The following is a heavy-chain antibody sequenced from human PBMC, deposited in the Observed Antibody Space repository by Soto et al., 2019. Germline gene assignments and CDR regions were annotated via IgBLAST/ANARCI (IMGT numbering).Heavy chain of an antibody. CDR3: ARPLEWLSFQNPGYFDY. V-gene: IGHV1-18*01. CDR1: GYTFTSYG. D-gene: IGHD3-3*01. J-gene: IGHJ4*02. Sequence: GASVKVSCKASGYTFTSYGIIWVRQAPGQGLEWMGWISAYNGNTNYAQKLQGRVTMTTDTSTSTAYMELRSLRSDDTAVYYCARPLEWLSFQNPGYFDYWGQGTLVTVSS. CDR2: ISAYNGNT.